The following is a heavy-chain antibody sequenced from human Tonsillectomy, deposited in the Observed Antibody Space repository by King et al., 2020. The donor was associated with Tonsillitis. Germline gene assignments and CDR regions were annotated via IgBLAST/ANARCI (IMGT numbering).Heavy chain of an antibody. CDR1: GGTFSNYA. CDR2: IIPIFGPP. Sequence: VQLVQSGAEVKKPGSSVKVSCKASGGTFSNYAISWVRQAPGQGLEWMGGIIPIFGPPNYAQKFQGRVTITADESTSTAYMELSSLRSEDTAVYYCARNSCPRCDISSSSVCDYWGQGTLVTVSS. CDR3: ARNSCPRCDISSSSVCDY. D-gene: IGHD3-9*01. J-gene: IGHJ4*02. V-gene: IGHV1-69*01.